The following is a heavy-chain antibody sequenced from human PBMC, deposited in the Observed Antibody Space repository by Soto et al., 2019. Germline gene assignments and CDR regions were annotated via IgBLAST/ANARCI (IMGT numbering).Heavy chain of an antibody. V-gene: IGHV1-3*01. CDR1: GYTFTSYA. CDR3: ARDRWSGYYQFDY. J-gene: IGHJ4*02. Sequence: GASVKVSCKASGYTFTSYAMHWVRQAPGQRLEWMGWINAGNGNTKYSQKFQGRVTITRDTSASAAYMELSSLRSEDTAVYYCARDRWSGYYQFDYWGQGTLVTVSS. CDR2: INAGNGNT. D-gene: IGHD3-3*01.